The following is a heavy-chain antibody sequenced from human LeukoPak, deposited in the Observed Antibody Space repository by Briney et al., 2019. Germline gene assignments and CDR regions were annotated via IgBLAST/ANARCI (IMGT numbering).Heavy chain of an antibody. CDR1: GWSFSGYY. CDR3: ARYRYCSSTSCYRGASMWFDP. Sequence: SETLSLTCAAYGWSFSGYYWSWIRQPPGKGLEWIGEINHSGSTNYNPSLKGRVTISVDTSKNQFSLKLSSVTAADTAVYYCARYRYCSSTSCYRGASMWFDPWGQGTLVTVSS. V-gene: IGHV4-34*01. J-gene: IGHJ5*02. D-gene: IGHD2-2*01. CDR2: INHSGST.